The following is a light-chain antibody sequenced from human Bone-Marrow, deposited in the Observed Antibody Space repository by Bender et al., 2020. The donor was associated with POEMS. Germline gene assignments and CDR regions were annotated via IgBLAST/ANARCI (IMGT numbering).Light chain of an antibody. CDR2: AVN. CDR3: SSFTTSDTVV. CDR1: KSDVGSRDL. J-gene: IGLJ1*01. Sequence: QSALTQPASVSGSPGQAITISCAGTKSDVGSRDLVAWFRQYPGKAPPLVIYAVNVRPSGGSDLFSGSKSVNTASLTIFGLHREDEADYYCSSFTTSDTVVFGSGTKVTVL. V-gene: IGLV2-14*03.